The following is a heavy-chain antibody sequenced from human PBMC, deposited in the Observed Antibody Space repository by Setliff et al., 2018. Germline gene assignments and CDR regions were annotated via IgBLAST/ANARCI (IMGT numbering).Heavy chain of an antibody. J-gene: IGHJ3*02. D-gene: IGHD3-22*01. CDR1: GYTFTSYA. Sequence: ASVKVSCKASGYTFTSYAMHWVRQAPGQRLEWMGWINAGNGNTKYSQKFQGRVTITRDTSASTAYMELSSLRSEDTAVYYCASCGSSGYYDHDAFDIWGQGTMVTVSS. V-gene: IGHV1-3*01. CDR2: INAGNGNT. CDR3: ASCGSSGYYDHDAFDI.